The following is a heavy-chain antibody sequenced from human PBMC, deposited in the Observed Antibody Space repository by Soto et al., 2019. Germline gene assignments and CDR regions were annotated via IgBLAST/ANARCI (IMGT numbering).Heavy chain of an antibody. J-gene: IGHJ4*02. CDR3: ARGRLFNY. V-gene: IGHV4-59*01. CDR1: GGSISSYY. Sequence: SETLSLTCTVSGGSISSYYWSWIRQPPGKGLEWIGYIYYSGSTNYNPSLKSRVTISVDTSKNQFSLKLSSVTAADTAVYYCARGRLFNYWGQGTLVTVSS. CDR2: IYYSGST.